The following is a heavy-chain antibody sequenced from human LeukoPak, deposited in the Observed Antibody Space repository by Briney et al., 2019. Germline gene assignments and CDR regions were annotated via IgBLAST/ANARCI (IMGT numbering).Heavy chain of an antibody. CDR2: IYYSGST. CDR1: GGSISSYY. J-gene: IGHJ6*03. V-gene: IGHV4-59*12. D-gene: IGHD6-6*01. CDR3: ARVAARFAYYYMDV. Sequence: SETLSLTCTVSGGSISSYYWSWIRQPPGKGLEWIGYIYYSGSTNYNPSLKSRVTISVDTSKNQFSLKLSSVTAADTAVYYCARVAARFAYYYMDVWGKGTTVTVSS.